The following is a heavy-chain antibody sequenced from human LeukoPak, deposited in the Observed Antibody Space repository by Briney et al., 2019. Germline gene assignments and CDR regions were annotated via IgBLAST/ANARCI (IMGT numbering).Heavy chain of an antibody. V-gene: IGHV1-18*01. CDR2: ISGYNGKT. Sequence: ASVKVSCRASGYTFTSYGITWVRQAPGQGLEWMGWISGYNGKTNYSQKLQGRVTMTTDTSTNTAYMELSSLTSDDTAVYYCARSAEVGFPLDYWGQGSLVTVSS. CDR3: ARSAEVGFPLDY. CDR1: GYTFTSYG. D-gene: IGHD3-10*01. J-gene: IGHJ4*02.